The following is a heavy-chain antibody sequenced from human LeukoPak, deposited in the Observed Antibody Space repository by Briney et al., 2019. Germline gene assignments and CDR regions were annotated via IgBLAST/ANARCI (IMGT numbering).Heavy chain of an antibody. CDR3: ARESRGAAAWVRNDAFDI. CDR1: GFTFSSYA. V-gene: IGHV3-23*01. J-gene: IGHJ3*02. CDR2: ISGSGGST. D-gene: IGHD6-13*01. Sequence: PGGSLRLSCAASGFTFSSYAMSWVRQAPGKGLEWVSAISGSGGSTYYADSVKGRFTISRDNAKNSLYLQMNSLRAEDTAVYYCARESRGAAAWVRNDAFDIWGQGTMVTVSS.